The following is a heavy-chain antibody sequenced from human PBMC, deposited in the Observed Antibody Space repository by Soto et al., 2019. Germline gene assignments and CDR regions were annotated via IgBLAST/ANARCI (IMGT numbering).Heavy chain of an antibody. CDR2: IIPSGGIT. D-gene: IGHD2-2*01. CDR3: ARGISTTRYYYYYGMDV. J-gene: IGHJ6*02. Sequence: QVQLVQSGAEVKKPGSSVKVSCKGSGDTFHRHALSWVRQAPGQGLEWMGGIIPSGGITNDAQKFQDRVTMTSDTSTSTVYMELSSLRSEDTAVYYCARGISTTRYYYYYGMDVWGQGTTVTVSS. CDR1: GDTFHRHA. V-gene: IGHV1-69*17.